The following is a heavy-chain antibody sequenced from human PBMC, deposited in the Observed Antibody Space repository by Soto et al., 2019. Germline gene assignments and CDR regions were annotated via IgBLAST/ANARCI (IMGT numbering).Heavy chain of an antibody. V-gene: IGHV4-31*03. CDR1: GGSISSGGYY. D-gene: IGHD6-19*01. CDR2: IYYSGST. Sequence: SETLSLTCTVSGGSISSGGYYWSWIRQHPGKGLEWIGYIYYSGSTYYNPSLKSRVTISVDTSKNQFSLKLSSVTAADTAVYYCALRYSSGPRPGWFDPWGQGPLLTVSS. CDR3: ALRYSSGPRPGWFDP. J-gene: IGHJ5*02.